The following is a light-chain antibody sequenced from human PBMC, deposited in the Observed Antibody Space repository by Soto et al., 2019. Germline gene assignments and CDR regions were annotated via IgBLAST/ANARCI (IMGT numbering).Light chain of an antibody. CDR1: SGHSSYA. CDR2: LNSDGSH. Sequence: QPVLTQSPSASASLGASGKLTCTLSSGHSSYAIAWHQQQPEKGPRYLMKLNSDGSHSKGDGIPDRFSGSSSGAERYLTISSLQSEDEADYYCQTWGTDIAFGGGTKLTVL. J-gene: IGLJ2*01. V-gene: IGLV4-69*01. CDR3: QTWGTDIA.